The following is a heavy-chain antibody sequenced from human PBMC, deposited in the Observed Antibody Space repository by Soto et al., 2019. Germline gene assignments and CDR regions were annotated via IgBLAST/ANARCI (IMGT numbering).Heavy chain of an antibody. CDR2: IIAYLGNT. J-gene: IGHJ4*02. CDR3: ARARWFYGSGSYHDY. V-gene: IGHV1-18*01. Sequence: GASVKVSCKASGYTFTSYGISWVRQAPGQGLEWMGWIIAYLGNTNYAQKFQGRVTITADKSTSTAYMELSSLRSEDTAVYYCARARWFYGSGSYHDYWGQGTLVTVSS. CDR1: GYTFTSYG. D-gene: IGHD3-10*01.